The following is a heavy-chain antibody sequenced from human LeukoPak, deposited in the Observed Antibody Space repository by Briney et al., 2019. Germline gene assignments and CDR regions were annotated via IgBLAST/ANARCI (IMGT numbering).Heavy chain of an antibody. Sequence: PGGSLGLSCAASGFTVSDNYMSWVRLPPGKGLEFVSALYPGGKTYYADSVKGRFFISSDTSKNTVDVQMTSLRAEDTAMYYCTRHRLADTTEFAYWGQGTLVTVSS. V-gene: IGHV3-53*05. CDR3: TRHRLADTTEFAY. CDR1: GFTVSDNY. D-gene: IGHD6-19*01. J-gene: IGHJ4*02. CDR2: LYPGGKT.